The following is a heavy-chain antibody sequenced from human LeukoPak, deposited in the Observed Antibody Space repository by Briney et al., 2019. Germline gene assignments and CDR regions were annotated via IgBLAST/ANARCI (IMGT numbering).Heavy chain of an antibody. J-gene: IGHJ4*02. Sequence: GGSLRLSCTASGLTFSTSGFNWVRQAPGKGLEWVASIGPTGSDRYHADSIKGRFTISRDNANNLLYLQMNSLRAEGTAVYYCATETNGRHYDCWGQGTLLTVSS. V-gene: IGHV3-21*06. CDR2: IGPTGSDR. CDR3: ATETNGRHYDC. D-gene: IGHD1-14*01. CDR1: GLTFSTSG.